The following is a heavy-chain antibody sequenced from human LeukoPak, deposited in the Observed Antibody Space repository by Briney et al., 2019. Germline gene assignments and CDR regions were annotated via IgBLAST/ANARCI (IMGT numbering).Heavy chain of an antibody. CDR1: GFTFSTYL. J-gene: IGHJ4*02. D-gene: IGHD3-10*01. CDR3: ARGFRYYGSGIDY. V-gene: IGHV3-64*01. Sequence: GGSLRLSCAASGFTFSTYLMHWVRQAPGKGLEYVSAISTNGGSTYYANSVKGRFTISRDDPKNTLDLQMGSLRPEDMAVYYCARGFRYYGSGIDYWGQGTLVTVSS. CDR2: ISTNGGST.